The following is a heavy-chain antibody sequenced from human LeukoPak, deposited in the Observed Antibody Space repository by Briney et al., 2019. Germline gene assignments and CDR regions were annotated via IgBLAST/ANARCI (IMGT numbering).Heavy chain of an antibody. CDR3: LRGWTFDS. J-gene: IGHJ4*02. V-gene: IGHV3-7*01. CDR1: GLTFSTDW. D-gene: IGHD1-1*01. CDR2: INEDGSEK. Sequence: GGSLRLSCAASGLTFSTDWMNWVRQAPGKGLEWVANINEDGSEKYYVGSVKGRFTISRDNAKNSLYLQMNSLRGEDTAVYYCLRGWTFDSWGQGTLVTVSS.